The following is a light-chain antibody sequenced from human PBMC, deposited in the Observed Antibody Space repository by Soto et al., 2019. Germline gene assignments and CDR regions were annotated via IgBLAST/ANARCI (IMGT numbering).Light chain of an antibody. CDR3: QQYNNWPLT. Sequence: DIVMTQSPATLSVSPGERATLSCRASQSVSSNLAWYQQKPGQAPRLLIYGASTRATGIPARFSGSGSGTECTLTISSLQSEDVAVYYCQQYNNWPLTFGQGTKVDIK. CDR1: QSVSSN. J-gene: IGKJ1*01. CDR2: GAS. V-gene: IGKV3-15*01.